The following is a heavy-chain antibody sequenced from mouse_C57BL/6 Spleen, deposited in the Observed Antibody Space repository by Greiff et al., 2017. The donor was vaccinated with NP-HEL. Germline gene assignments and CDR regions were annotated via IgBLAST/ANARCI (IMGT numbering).Heavy chain of an antibody. CDR1: GYAFSSSW. D-gene: IGHD2-2*01. Sequence: SGPELVKPGASVKISCKASGYAFSSSWMNWVKQRPGKGLEWIGRIYPGDGDTNYNGKFKGKATLTADKSSSTAYMQLSSLTSEDSAVYFCARAASYNGDDPCAYWGEGTLVTVSA. CDR3: ARAASYNGDDPCAY. CDR2: IYPGDGDT. J-gene: IGHJ3*01. V-gene: IGHV1-82*01.